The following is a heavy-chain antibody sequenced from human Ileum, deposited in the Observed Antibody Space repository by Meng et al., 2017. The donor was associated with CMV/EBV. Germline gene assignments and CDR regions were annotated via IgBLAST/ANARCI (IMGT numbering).Heavy chain of an antibody. CDR3: ARDGYYPSRVFDY. D-gene: IGHD2-2*03. Sequence: VQLVESGAEVKKPGASVKVSCKASGYTFTDYAITWVRQAPGQGLGWMGWISGYNSNTKYAQKFQGRVTMTTDTSTTTVYMELRNLRYDDTAVYYCARDGYYPSRVFDYWGLGTLVTVSS. V-gene: IGHV1-18*01. CDR1: GYTFTDYA. J-gene: IGHJ4*01. CDR2: ISGYNSNT.